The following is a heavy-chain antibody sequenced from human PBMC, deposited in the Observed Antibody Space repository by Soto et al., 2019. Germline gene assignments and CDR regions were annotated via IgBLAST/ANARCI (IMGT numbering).Heavy chain of an antibody. CDR3: ARDDEDTIITLLDY. CDR1: GFTFSDYY. Sequence: GGSLRLSCAASGFTFSDYYMSWIRQAPGKGLEWGSYISSSGSTIYYADSVKGRFTISRDNAKNSLYLQMNSLRAEDTFVYYCARDDEDTIITLLDYWGQGTLVTVSS. CDR2: ISSSGSTI. J-gene: IGHJ4*02. D-gene: IGHD5-12*01. V-gene: IGHV3-11*01.